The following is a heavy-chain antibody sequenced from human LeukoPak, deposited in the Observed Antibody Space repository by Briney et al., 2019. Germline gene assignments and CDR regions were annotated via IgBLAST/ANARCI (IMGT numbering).Heavy chain of an antibody. D-gene: IGHD6-13*01. J-gene: IGHJ4*02. CDR1: GFTFSSYA. V-gene: IGHV3-30-3*01. Sequence: GGSLRLSCAASGFTFSSYAMHWVRQAPGKGLEWVAVISYDGSDKYYADSVKGRSTISRDNSKNTLYLQMNSLRTEDTAVYYCARDQWSSWTFTDYWGQGTLVTVSS. CDR2: ISYDGSDK. CDR3: ARDQWSSWTFTDY.